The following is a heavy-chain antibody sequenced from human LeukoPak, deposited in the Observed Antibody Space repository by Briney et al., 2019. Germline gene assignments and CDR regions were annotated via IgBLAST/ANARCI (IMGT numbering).Heavy chain of an antibody. Sequence: PGGPLRLSCAASGFTFSSYGMHWVRQAPGKGLEWVEVISYDGSNKYYADSVKGRFTISRDNSKNTLYLQMNSLRAEDTAVYYCAKDLTVYSSSVTLDYWGQGTLVTVSS. D-gene: IGHD6-6*01. CDR2: ISYDGSNK. J-gene: IGHJ4*02. V-gene: IGHV3-30*18. CDR3: AKDLTVYSSSVTLDY. CDR1: GFTFSSYG.